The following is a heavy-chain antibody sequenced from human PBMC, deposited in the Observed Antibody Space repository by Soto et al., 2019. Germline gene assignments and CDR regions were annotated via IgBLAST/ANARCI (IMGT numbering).Heavy chain of an antibody. Sequence: EVQLVESGGGLVQPGGSLRLSCAASGFTFSSNWMHWVRQAPGKGLVWVSRTNEDGSTINYADSVKGRFTISRDNAKDTVYLEMNSLRAGDTAVYYCTRDIGGRGGYWGPGTLVTVSS. CDR2: TNEDGSTI. J-gene: IGHJ4*02. V-gene: IGHV3-74*01. CDR3: TRDIGGRGGY. D-gene: IGHD3-16*01. CDR1: GFTFSSNW.